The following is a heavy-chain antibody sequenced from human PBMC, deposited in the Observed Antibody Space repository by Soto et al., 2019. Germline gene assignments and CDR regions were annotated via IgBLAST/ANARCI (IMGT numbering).Heavy chain of an antibody. Sequence: GGSLRLSXVASGFNLSHPWMTWVRQDAGQGLEWVGRIKSKTDGGTADYAAPVKGRATISRDDSKNTVYLQMNSLKTEDTAVYYCTTGIYYDILTGYHNVAYWGQGALVTVSS. J-gene: IGHJ4*02. V-gene: IGHV3-15*01. D-gene: IGHD3-9*01. CDR1: GFNLSHPW. CDR3: TTGIYYDILTGYHNVAY. CDR2: IKSKTDGGTA.